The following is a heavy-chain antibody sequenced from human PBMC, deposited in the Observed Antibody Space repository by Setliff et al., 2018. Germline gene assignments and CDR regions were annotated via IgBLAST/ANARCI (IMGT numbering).Heavy chain of an antibody. CDR1: GYTFTSNA. CDR2: INTNTGNP. V-gene: IGHV7-4-1*02. D-gene: IGHD3-10*02. Sequence: WASVKVSCKASGYTFTSNAMTWMRQAPGQGLEYMGWINTNTGNPIYAQGFTGRFVFSLDTSVSTAYLQISSLKSEDTALYYCARGSRFGTMLYKGDYYMDVWGKGTTVTVSS. CDR3: ARGSRFGTMLYKGDYYMDV. J-gene: IGHJ6*03.